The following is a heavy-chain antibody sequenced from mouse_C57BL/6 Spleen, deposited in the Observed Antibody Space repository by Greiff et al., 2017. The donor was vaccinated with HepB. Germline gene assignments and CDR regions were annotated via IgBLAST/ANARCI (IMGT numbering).Heavy chain of an antibody. V-gene: IGHV1-52*01. CDR2: IDPSDSET. D-gene: IGHD1-2*01. Sequence: VQLQQPGAELVRPGSSVKLSCKASGYTFTSYWMHWVKQRPIQGLEWIGNIDPSDSETHYNQKFKDKATLTVDKSSSTAYMQLSSLTSEDSAVSYCATITTGGFDVWGTGTTVTVSS. CDR1: GYTFTSYW. CDR3: ATITTGGFDV. J-gene: IGHJ1*03.